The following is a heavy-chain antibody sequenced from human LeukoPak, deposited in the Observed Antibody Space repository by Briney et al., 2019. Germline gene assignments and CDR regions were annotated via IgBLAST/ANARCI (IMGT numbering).Heavy chain of an antibody. CDR2: ISGSGGNT. V-gene: IGHV3-23*01. Sequence: GGSLRLSCAASGFTFSSYAMIWVRQAPGKGLEWVSGISGSGGNTYYADSVKGRFIISRDNSNNTLYLQMNSLRVEDTAVYYCARGRFGLSLDYWGQGTLVTVSS. CDR1: GFTFSSYA. J-gene: IGHJ4*02. D-gene: IGHD3-16*01. CDR3: ARGRFGLSLDY.